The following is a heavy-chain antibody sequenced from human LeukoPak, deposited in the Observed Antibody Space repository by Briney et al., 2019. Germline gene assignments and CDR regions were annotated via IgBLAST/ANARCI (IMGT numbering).Heavy chain of an antibody. Sequence: GGSLRLSCAASGITFIKYSMTWVRQAPGKGLEWVSAITGSGTFTDYADSVKGRFTISRDNSKNTLYLQMNSLRAEDTAVYYCARSGSCSGGSCYTPRVRAFDIWGQGTMVAVSS. D-gene: IGHD2-15*01. J-gene: IGHJ3*02. CDR2: ITGSGTFT. CDR1: GITFIKYS. CDR3: ARSGSCSGGSCYTPRVRAFDI. V-gene: IGHV3-23*01.